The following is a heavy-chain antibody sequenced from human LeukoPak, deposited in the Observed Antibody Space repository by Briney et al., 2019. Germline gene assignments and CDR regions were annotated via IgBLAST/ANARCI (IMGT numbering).Heavy chain of an antibody. CDR2: ISYDGSNK. CDR1: GFTFSSYA. V-gene: IGHV3-30-3*01. Sequence: PGGSLRLSCAASGFTFSSYATHWVRQAPRKRLEWVAVISYDGSNKYYADSVKGRFTISRDNSKNTLYLQMNSLRAEDTAVYYCVTGTGGRVGSLDYWGQGTLVSVSS. CDR3: VTGTGGRVGSLDY. D-gene: IGHD6-13*01. J-gene: IGHJ4*02.